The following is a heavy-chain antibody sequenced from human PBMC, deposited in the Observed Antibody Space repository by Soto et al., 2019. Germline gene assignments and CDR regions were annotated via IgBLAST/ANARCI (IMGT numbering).Heavy chain of an antibody. Sequence: QVRLQESGPGLVKPSQTLSLTCTVSGGSVSSGGFYWNWIRQHPGKGLEWIGYMYNDGRTEYNPSLKSRASISVDTPKNQFSLKVMSVTVADTAVYYCTREAGYWGQGILVTVSS. CDR3: TREAGY. J-gene: IGHJ4*02. V-gene: IGHV4-31*03. CDR1: GGSVSSGGFY. D-gene: IGHD6-25*01. CDR2: MYNDGRT.